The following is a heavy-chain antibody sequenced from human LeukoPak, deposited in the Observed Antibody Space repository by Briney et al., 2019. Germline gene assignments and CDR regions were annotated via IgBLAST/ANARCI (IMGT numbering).Heavy chain of an antibody. D-gene: IGHD1-7*01. V-gene: IGHV1-69*05. CDR1: GGTYSSYA. CDR3: ARGGNYGGAFDI. J-gene: IGHJ3*02. CDR2: IIPIFGTA. Sequence: GSSVKVSCKASGGTYSSYAISWVRQAPGQGHEWMGGIIPIFGTANYAQKFQGRVTITTDESTSTAYMELSSLRSEDTAVYYCARGGNYGGAFDIWGQGTMVTVSS.